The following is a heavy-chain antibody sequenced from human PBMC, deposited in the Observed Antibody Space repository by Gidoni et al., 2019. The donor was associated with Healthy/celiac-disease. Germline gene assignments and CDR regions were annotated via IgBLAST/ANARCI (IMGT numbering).Heavy chain of an antibody. CDR2: IIPIFGTA. CDR1: GGPFRRSS. Sequence: QVQLVQSGADVKKPGSSVNVSCKASGGPFRRSSFSWVRHAPGQGPAWMGGIIPIFGTANYEQKFQGRVTITADESTSTDYMELSSLRSEDTAVYYCARSYYYDSRSEGNGFDYWGQGTLVTVSS. J-gene: IGHJ4*02. CDR3: ARSYYYDSRSEGNGFDY. D-gene: IGHD3-22*01. V-gene: IGHV1-69*01.